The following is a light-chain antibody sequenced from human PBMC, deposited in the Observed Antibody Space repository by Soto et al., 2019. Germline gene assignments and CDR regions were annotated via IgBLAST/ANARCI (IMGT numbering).Light chain of an antibody. V-gene: IGKV3D-20*02. CDR3: QQRSNWRIT. Sequence: EMVLTQSPGTLSLSLGERATLSCRASQSLRTNSLAWYQQKPGQAPRLLISGVYSRAAGIPDRFSGSGSGTDFTLTISRLEPEDFAVYYCQQRSNWRITFGQGTRLEIK. CDR2: GVY. J-gene: IGKJ5*01. CDR1: QSLRTNS.